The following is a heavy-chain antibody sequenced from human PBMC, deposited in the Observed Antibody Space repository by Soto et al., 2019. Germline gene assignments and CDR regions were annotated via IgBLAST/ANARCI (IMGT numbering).Heavy chain of an antibody. J-gene: IGHJ5*02. CDR2: IIPILGIA. Sequence: ASVKVSCKASGGTFSSYTISWVRQAPGQGLEWMGRIIPILGIANYAQKFQGRVTITADKSTSTAYMELSSLRSEDTAVYYCARDRSPPDFWSGYSDITEINWFDPWGQGTLVTVSS. V-gene: IGHV1-69*04. CDR3: ARDRSPPDFWSGYSDITEINWFDP. CDR1: GGTFSSYT. D-gene: IGHD3-3*01.